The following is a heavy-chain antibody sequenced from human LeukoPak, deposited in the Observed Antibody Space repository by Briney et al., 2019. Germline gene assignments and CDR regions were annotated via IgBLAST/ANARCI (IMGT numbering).Heavy chain of an antibody. CDR2: INPNSGGT. D-gene: IGHD2-15*01. CDR1: GYTFTGYY. Sequence: ASVKVSCKASGYTFTGYYMHWVRQAPGQGLEWIGWINPNSGGTNYAQKFQGRVTMTRDTSISTAYMELSRLRSDDTAVYYCASSYCSGGSCYSDYFDYWGQGTLVTVSS. J-gene: IGHJ4*02. CDR3: ASSYCSGGSCYSDYFDY. V-gene: IGHV1-2*02.